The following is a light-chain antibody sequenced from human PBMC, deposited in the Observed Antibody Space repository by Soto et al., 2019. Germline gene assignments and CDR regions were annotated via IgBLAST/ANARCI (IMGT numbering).Light chain of an antibody. CDR3: QQYGSSPT. CDR1: QSVSAGF. V-gene: IGKV3-20*01. J-gene: IGKJ1*01. Sequence: EIVLTQSPGTLSLSPGERATLSCRASQSVSAGFFAWYQQKPRQAPRLLIYGASSRVSGISDRISGSGSGTDFTLTISRQEPEDVALYYCQQYGSSPTFGQGTKVEIK. CDR2: GAS.